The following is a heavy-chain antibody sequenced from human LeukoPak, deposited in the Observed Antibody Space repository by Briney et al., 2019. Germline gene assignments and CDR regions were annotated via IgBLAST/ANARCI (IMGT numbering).Heavy chain of an antibody. Sequence: SQTLSLTCTVSGGSISSGSYYWSWIRRPAGKGLEWIGRIYTSGSTNYNPSLKSRVTISVDTSKNQFSLKLSSVTAADTAVYYCASRGPDYDSSGWGAFDIWGQGTMVTVSS. D-gene: IGHD3-22*01. CDR3: ASRGPDYDSSGWGAFDI. CDR2: IYTSGST. V-gene: IGHV4-61*02. CDR1: GGSISSGSYY. J-gene: IGHJ3*02.